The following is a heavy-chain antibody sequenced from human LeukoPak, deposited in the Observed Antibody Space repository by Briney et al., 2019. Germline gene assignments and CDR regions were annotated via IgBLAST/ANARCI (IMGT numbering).Heavy chain of an antibody. V-gene: IGHV4-4*02. CDR3: ARAPRWYYFDD. D-gene: IGHD6-13*01. J-gene: IGHJ4*02. Sequence: SETLSLTCAVSGDSISSTNWWSWVRQPPRKGLEWIGEIYHSGTTHYNPSLKSRVTISVDKSKNQFSLKLSSVTAADTAVYYCARAPRWYYFDDWGQGTLVTVSS. CDR1: GDSISSTNW. CDR2: IYHSGTT.